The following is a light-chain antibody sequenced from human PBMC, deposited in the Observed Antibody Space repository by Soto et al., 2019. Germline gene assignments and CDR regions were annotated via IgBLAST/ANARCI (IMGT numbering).Light chain of an antibody. CDR3: QQYNSYSPTWT. CDR1: QSISSW. J-gene: IGKJ1*01. CDR2: DAS. V-gene: IGKV1-5*01. Sequence: DIQMTQSPSTLSASVGDRVTITCRASQSISSWLAWYQQKPGKAPKLLIYDASSLESGVPSRFSGSGSGTEFTLTISSLQPDDFATYYCQQYNSYSPTWTFGQGTKVDFK.